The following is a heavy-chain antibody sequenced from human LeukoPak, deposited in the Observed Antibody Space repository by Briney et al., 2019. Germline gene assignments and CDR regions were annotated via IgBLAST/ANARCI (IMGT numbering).Heavy chain of an antibody. V-gene: IGHV3-74*01. D-gene: IGHD1-26*01. J-gene: IGHJ6*02. CDR1: GFTFSSEW. Sequence: PGGSLRLSCAAFGFTFSSEWMHWVRQAPGKGLVWVSRINSDGSSTTYADSVKGRFTISRDNAKNTLYLQMSSLRAEDTAVYHCAREGAAMDVWGQGTMVTVSS. CDR2: INSDGSST. CDR3: AREGAAMDV.